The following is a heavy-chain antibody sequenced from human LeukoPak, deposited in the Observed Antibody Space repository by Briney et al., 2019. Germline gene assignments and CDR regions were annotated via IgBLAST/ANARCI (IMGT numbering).Heavy chain of an antibody. J-gene: IGHJ6*03. CDR1: GYTFTNYD. CDR2: ISAYNGNT. D-gene: IGHD2-2*01. V-gene: IGHV1-18*01. Sequence: ASVKVSCKASGYTFTNYDISWVRQAPGQGLERMGWISAYNGNTNFAQKLQGRVTMTTDTSTSTAYMELRSLRSDDTAVYYCARIVVPAASYYYYMDVWGKGTTVTVSS. CDR3: ARIVVPAASYYYYMDV.